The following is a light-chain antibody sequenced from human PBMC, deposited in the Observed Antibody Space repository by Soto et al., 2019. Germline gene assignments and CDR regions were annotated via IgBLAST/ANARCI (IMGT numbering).Light chain of an antibody. V-gene: IGLV2-14*01. CDR3: LSYTSANTRV. CDR2: EVN. Sequence: QSALTQPASVSASPGQSITISCTGTSSDVGGYKFVSWYQHHPGKAPKLMIYEVNNRPSGVSNRFSGSKSGNTASLTISGLQPEAEADDYCLSYTSANTRVFGGGTKLTVL. J-gene: IGLJ3*02. CDR1: SSDVGGYKF.